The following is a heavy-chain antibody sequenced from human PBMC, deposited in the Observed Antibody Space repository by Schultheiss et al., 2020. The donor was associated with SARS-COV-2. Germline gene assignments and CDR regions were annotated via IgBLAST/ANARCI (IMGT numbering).Heavy chain of an antibody. CDR1: GFTFSSYA. Sequence: GGSLRLSCAASGFTFSSYAMSWIRQAPGKGLEWVSYISSSGSTIYYADSVKGRFTISRDNAKNSLYLQMNSLRAEDTAVYYCAKDVKRTGSAPDYWGQGTLVTVSS. V-gene: IGHV3-11*01. CDR3: AKDVKRTGSAPDY. CDR2: ISSSGSTI. D-gene: IGHD1-26*01. J-gene: IGHJ4*02.